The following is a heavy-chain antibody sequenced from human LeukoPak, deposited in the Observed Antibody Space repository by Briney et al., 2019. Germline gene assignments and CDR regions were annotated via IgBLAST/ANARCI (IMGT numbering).Heavy chain of an antibody. V-gene: IGHV3-33*01. D-gene: IGHD2-2*01. J-gene: IGHJ6*02. CDR2: IWYDGSHT. CDR3: VRGGYCSGTSCAHYDGMDV. Sequence: GSLRLSCAASGFSFSSYGMRWVRQAPGKGLEWVGDIWYDGSHTYYADSVKGRFTISRDNSMNTLYMQMNSLRGEDAAVYYCVRGGYCSGTSCAHYDGMDVWGQGTTVTVSS. CDR1: GFSFSSYG.